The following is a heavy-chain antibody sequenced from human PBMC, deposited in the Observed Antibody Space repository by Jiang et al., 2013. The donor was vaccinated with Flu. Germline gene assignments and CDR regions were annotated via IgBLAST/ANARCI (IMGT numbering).Heavy chain of an antibody. D-gene: IGHD5-24*01. J-gene: IGHJ4*02. Sequence: GPGLVKPSETLSLTCTVSGGSISSYYWSWIRQPPGKGLEWIGYIYYSGSTNYNPSLKSRVTISVDTSKNQFSLKLSSVTAADTAVYYCARETYDKVEMATIVDWGQGTLVTVSS. V-gene: IGHV4-59*01. CDR3: ARETYDKVEMATIVD. CDR2: IYYSGST. CDR1: GGSISSYY.